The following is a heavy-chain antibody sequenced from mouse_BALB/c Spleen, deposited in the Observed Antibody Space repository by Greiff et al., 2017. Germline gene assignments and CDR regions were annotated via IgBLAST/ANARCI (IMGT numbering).Heavy chain of an antibody. D-gene: IGHD1-1*01. J-gene: IGHJ3*01. CDR1: GYTFTDYA. Sequence: VKLQQSGAELVRPGVSVKISCKGSGYTFTDYAMHWVKQSHAKSLEWIGVISTYYGDASYNQKFKGKATMTVDKSSSTAYMELARLTSEDSAIYYCARDYGSSYEGFAYWGQGTLVTVSA. V-gene: IGHV1S137*01. CDR3: ARDYGSSYEGFAY. CDR2: ISTYYGDA.